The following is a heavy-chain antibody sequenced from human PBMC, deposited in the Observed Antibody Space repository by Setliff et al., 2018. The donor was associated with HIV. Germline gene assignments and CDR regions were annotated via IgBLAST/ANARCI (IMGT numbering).Heavy chain of an antibody. CDR2: INPHTGVT. CDR1: GYIFIRYY. CDR3: ARPSSSWYEDAFDI. Sequence: GASVKVSCKTSGYIFIRYYIFWVRQAPGQGLEWMGNINPHTGVTKYAEKFQGRVTMTRDTSINTIYMELSRLRSDDTAVYYCARPSSSWYEDAFDIWGQGTMVTVSS. J-gene: IGHJ3*02. V-gene: IGHV1-2*02. D-gene: IGHD6-13*01.